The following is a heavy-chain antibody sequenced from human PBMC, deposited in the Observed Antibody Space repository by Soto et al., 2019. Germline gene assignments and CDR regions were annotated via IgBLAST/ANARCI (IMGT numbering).Heavy chain of an antibody. J-gene: IGHJ4*02. Sequence: QVKLVESGGGVVQPGRSLRLSCAASRFTFSSFFMHWVRQAPGKGLEWVAVISYDGTSEYYADSVKGRFTISRDNSKNTLYLQMNSLRGEDTAIYYCARESSSGWFYFDSWGQGTLVTVSS. D-gene: IGHD6-19*01. CDR2: ISYDGTSE. CDR1: RFTFSSFF. V-gene: IGHV3-30-3*01. CDR3: ARESSSGWFYFDS.